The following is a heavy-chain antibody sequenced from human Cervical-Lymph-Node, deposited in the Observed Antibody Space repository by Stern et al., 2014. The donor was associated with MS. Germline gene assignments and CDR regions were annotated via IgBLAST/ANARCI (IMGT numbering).Heavy chain of an antibody. CDR2: IFYNGRT. CDR1: GGPISSTGYY. D-gene: IGHD3-22*01. V-gene: IGHV4-31*03. Sequence: QVQLQQSGPGLVKPSQTLSLTCTVSGGPISSTGYYWNWIRQHPGKGLEWIGYIFYNGRTSYNPSLESRITISMDTSQSQFSLMLTSVTAADTAVYYCARGPITMIILDKWGQGTPVTVPS. J-gene: IGHJ4*02. CDR3: ARGPITMIILDK.